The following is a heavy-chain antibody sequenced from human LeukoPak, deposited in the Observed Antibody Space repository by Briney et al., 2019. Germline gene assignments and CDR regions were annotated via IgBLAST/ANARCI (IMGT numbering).Heavy chain of an antibody. J-gene: IGHJ4*02. CDR3: TRVGYIDEGIDY. CDR1: GFPFSSYW. V-gene: IGHV3-7*04. Sequence: GGSLRLSCVASGFPFSSYWMTWVRQAPGKGLEWVANIKQNGSKKSYVDSVKGRFTISRDNAKNSLYLQMNSLRAEDTAIYYCTRVGYIDEGIDYWGQGTLVTVSS. D-gene: IGHD5-24*01. CDR2: IKQNGSKK.